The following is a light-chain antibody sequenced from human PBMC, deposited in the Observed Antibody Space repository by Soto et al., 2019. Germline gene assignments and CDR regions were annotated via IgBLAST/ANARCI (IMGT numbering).Light chain of an antibody. CDR3: QQYNTWLWT. V-gene: IGKV3-15*01. CDR2: GAS. Sequence: EVVMTQSPATLSVSPGERATLSCRASQSVNANLAWYQQKPGQAPRLLIHGASNRATGIPARFSGSGFGTALIXXIXSXXSEDFAVYYCQQYNTWLWTFGQGTKVEI. J-gene: IGKJ1*01. CDR1: QSVNAN.